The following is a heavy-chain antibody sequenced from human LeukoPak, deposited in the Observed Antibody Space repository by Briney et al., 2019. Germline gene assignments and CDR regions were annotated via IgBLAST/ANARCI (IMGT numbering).Heavy chain of an antibody. D-gene: IGHD3-22*01. CDR3: ARESGSGYNWFDP. CDR2: ISGSGGST. Sequence: PGGSLRLSCAASGFTFSSYAMSWVRQAPGKGLEWVSGISGSGGSTYYADSVKGRFTISRDNAKNSLYLQMNSLRAEDTAVYYCARESGSGYNWFDPWGQGTLVTVSS. CDR1: GFTFSSYA. J-gene: IGHJ5*02. V-gene: IGHV3-23*01.